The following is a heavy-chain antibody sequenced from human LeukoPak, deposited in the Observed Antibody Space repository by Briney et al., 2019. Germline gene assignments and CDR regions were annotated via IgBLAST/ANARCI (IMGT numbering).Heavy chain of an antibody. CDR2: INSNTGGT. CDR1: GYTFTGSF. V-gene: IGHV1-2*02. CDR3: ARADPVGY. Sequence: ASVKVSFKASGYTFTGSFMHWVRQAPGQGLEWMGWINSNTGGTKFAQKFQGRVTMTRDTSISTAYMELSRLRSDDTAVYYCARADPVGYWGQGTQVTVSS. J-gene: IGHJ4*02.